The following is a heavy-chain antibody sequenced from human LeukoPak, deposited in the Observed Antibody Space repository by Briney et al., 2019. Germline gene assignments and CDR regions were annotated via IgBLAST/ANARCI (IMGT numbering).Heavy chain of an antibody. V-gene: IGHV4-61*08. D-gene: IGHD2-2*01. Sequence: KSSETLSLTCTVSGGSISSGGYYWSWIRQHPGKGLEWIGFIYYSGSTNYSPFLKSRVTMSVDTSKNQFSLRLSSVTAADTAMYYCARSCSSTTCLFDNWGQGTLVTVSS. CDR1: GGSISSGGYY. CDR3: ARSCSSTTCLFDN. CDR2: IYYSGST. J-gene: IGHJ4*02.